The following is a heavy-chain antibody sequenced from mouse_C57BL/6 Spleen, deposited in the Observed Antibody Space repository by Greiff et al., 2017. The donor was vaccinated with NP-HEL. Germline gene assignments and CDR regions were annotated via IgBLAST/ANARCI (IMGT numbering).Heavy chain of an antibody. D-gene: IGHD2-4*01. Sequence: QVQLQQSRAELVKPGASVKMSCKASGYTFTSYWITWVKQRPGQGLEWIGDIYPGSGSTNYNEKFKSKATLTVDTSSSTAYMQLSSLTSEDSAFYYCARPLYDYDQAWFAYWGQGTLVTVSA. J-gene: IGHJ3*01. CDR3: ARPLYDYDQAWFAY. CDR1: GYTFTSYW. CDR2: IYPGSGST. V-gene: IGHV1-55*01.